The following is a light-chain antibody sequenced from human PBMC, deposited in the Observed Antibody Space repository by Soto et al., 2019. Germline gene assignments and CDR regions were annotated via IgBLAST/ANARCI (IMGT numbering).Light chain of an antibody. CDR1: NIGGQS. CDR3: QVWDTTTDHPGV. J-gene: IGLJ2*01. V-gene: IGLV3-21*04. Sequence: SYELTQPTSVSVAPGETARITCGGDNIGGQSVHWYQQRPGQAPVLVIYYDNDRPSGIPERFSGSNSGNTATLTISRVEAGDEAAYYCQVWDTTTDHPGVFGGGTQLTVL. CDR2: YDN.